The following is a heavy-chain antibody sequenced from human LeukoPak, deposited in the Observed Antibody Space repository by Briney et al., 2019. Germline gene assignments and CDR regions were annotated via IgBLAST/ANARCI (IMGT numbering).Heavy chain of an antibody. D-gene: IGHD3-16*02. CDR3: ARDSPYVWGSYRPFDY. Sequence: SETLSLTCTVSGGSISSSSYYWGWIRQPPGKGLEWIGSIYYSGSTYYNPSLKSRVTISVDTSKNQFSLKLSSVTAADTAVYYCARDSPYVWGSYRPFDYWGQGTLVTVSS. CDR2: IYYSGST. V-gene: IGHV4-39*07. J-gene: IGHJ4*02. CDR1: GGSISSSSYY.